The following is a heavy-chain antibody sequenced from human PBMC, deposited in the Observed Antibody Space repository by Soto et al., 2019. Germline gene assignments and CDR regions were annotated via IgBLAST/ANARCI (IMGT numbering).Heavy chain of an antibody. J-gene: IGHJ6*03. CDR3: ARDIVLPAAAWQSGYYYYMDV. CDR1: GGSISSGGYY. CDR2: IYYSGRT. Sequence: SETLSLTCTVSGGSISSGGYYWSWIRQHPGKGLEWIGYIYYSGRTYYNKYIKNQITISVDTSKNQISLKLSSVTAADTAVYYCARDIVLPAAAWQSGYYYYMDVWGKGTTVTVSS. V-gene: IGHV4-31*01. D-gene: IGHD2-2*01.